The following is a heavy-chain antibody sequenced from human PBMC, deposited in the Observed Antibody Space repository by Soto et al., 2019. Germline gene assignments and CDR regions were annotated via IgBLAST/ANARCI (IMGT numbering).Heavy chain of an antibody. V-gene: IGHV4-30-2*01. D-gene: IGHD3-9*01. Sequence: SETLSLTCTVSGGSITTAGYSWSWIRQPPGKALEWIGYVYHTGNAYPKPSLKSRVTISLDRSKNQFSLKMTSVTAADTALYYCASRPFDYYGLDVWGQGTTVTVSS. J-gene: IGHJ6*02. CDR1: GGSITTAGYS. CDR3: ASRPFDYYGLDV. CDR2: VYHTGNA.